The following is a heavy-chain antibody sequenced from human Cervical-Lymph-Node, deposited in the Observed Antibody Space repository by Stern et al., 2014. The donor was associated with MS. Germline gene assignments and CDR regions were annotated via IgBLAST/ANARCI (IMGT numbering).Heavy chain of an antibody. J-gene: IGHJ6*02. Sequence: QLQLQESGPGLVKPSQTLSLTCTVSGGSISSDNYYWTWIRQHPGKGLEWIGHIYYSGTTYYNPSLKSRVSITVDTSQNLFSLRLSSVTAADTAVYYFARDHFTTSLDVWGHGTTVTVS. CDR1: GGSISSDNYY. V-gene: IGHV4-31*03. D-gene: IGHD2-2*01. CDR3: ARDHFTTSLDV. CDR2: IYYSGTT.